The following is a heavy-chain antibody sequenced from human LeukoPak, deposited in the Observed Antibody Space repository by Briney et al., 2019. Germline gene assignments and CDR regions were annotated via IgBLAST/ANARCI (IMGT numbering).Heavy chain of an antibody. D-gene: IGHD3-9*01. CDR2: ISYDGSNK. J-gene: IGHJ4*02. V-gene: IGHV3-30-3*01. Sequence: GGSLRLSCAASGFTFSSYAMHWVSQAPGKWLEWVAVISYDGSNKYYADSVKGRFTISRDNSKNTLYLQMNSLRAEDTAVYYCATAYDILTGYYVFWGQGTLVTVSS. CDR3: ATAYDILTGYYVF. CDR1: GFTFSSYA.